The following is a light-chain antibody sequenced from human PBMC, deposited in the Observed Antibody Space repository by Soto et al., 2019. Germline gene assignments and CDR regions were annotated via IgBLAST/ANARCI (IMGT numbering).Light chain of an antibody. Sequence: DIQMTQSPSSLSASVGDRVTISFQASQDISNYLNWYQQKPGKAPKLVIYDASNLETGVPSRFSGSGSGTDFTFTISSLQPEDIATYYCQQYDNPPLTFGGGTKVDIK. CDR3: QQYDNPPLT. J-gene: IGKJ4*01. V-gene: IGKV1-33*01. CDR2: DAS. CDR1: QDISNY.